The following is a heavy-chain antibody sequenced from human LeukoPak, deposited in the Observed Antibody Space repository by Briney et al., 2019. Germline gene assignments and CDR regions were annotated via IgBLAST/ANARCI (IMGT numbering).Heavy chain of an antibody. CDR1: GGSMSSSNYY. CDR2: IYYSGIT. Sequence: SETLSLTCTVSGGSMSSSNYYWAWIRQPPGKGLEWIGSIYYSGITYYNPSLKSRVTISVDTSKNQFSLKLSSVTAADTAVYYCARGPVRRTRPRRLDYWGQGTLVTVSS. J-gene: IGHJ4*02. V-gene: IGHV4-39*07. D-gene: IGHD1-1*01. CDR3: ARGPVRRTRPRRLDY.